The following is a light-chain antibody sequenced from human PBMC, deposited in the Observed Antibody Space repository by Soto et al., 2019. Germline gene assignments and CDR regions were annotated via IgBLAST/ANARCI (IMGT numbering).Light chain of an antibody. CDR3: QQRSNWPIT. Sequence: EIVLTQSPATLSLSPGERATLSCRASQSVSSYLAWYQQKPGQAPRLLIYDASNRATGIPARFSGSGSGTDFTRTISSLEPEDFAVYYCQQRSNWPITFCQGTQLYIK. CDR2: DAS. J-gene: IGKJ5*01. CDR1: QSVSSY. V-gene: IGKV3-11*01.